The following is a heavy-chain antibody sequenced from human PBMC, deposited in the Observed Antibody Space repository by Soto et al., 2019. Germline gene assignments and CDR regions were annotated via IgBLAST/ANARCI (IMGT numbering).Heavy chain of an antibody. CDR1: GYTFTTYD. CDR2: MNPNSGNT. Sequence: GASVKVSCKTSGYTFTTYDINWVRQATGQGLEWMGWMNPNSGNTGYAQKFQGRVTMTRNTSISTAYMELTSLISEDTAVYYCARHIDYFDYWGQGTLVTVSS. V-gene: IGHV1-8*01. J-gene: IGHJ4*02. CDR3: ARHIDYFDY.